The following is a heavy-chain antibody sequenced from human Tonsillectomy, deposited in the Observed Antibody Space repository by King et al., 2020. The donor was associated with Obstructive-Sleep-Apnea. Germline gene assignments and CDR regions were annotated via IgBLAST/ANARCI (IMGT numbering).Heavy chain of an antibody. J-gene: IGHJ4*02. V-gene: IGHV5-51*01. Sequence: QLVQSGAEVKKPGESLKVSCKGSGYSFTSYWIGWVRQMPGKGLEWMGIIDAGDSETRYSPSFQGQVTISADKSISTAYLQWSSLKASDTAMYYCARHEREMTYDGSRCYPNPDYWGQGTLVTVSS. D-gene: IGHD2-15*01. CDR3: ARHEREMTYDGSRCYPNPDY. CDR2: IDAGDSET. CDR1: GYSFTSYW.